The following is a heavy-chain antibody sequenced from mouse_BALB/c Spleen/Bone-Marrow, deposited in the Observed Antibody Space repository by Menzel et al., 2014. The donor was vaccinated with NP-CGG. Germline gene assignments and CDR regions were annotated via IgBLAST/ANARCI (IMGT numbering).Heavy chain of an antibody. Sequence: EVKLVESGAELVKPGASVKLSCTASGFNIKDTYMHWVKQRPEQGLEWIGRIDPANGNTKYDPKFQGKATITTDTSSNTAYLRLRSLTSEDTAVYYCARYDYRYSWFAYWGQGTLVTVSA. CDR3: ARYDYRYSWFAY. CDR1: GFNIKDTY. J-gene: IGHJ3*01. V-gene: IGHV14-3*02. D-gene: IGHD2-14*01. CDR2: IDPANGNT.